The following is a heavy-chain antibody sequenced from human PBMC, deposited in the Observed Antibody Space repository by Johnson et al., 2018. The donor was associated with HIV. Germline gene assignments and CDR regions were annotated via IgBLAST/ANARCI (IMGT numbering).Heavy chain of an antibody. D-gene: IGHD7-27*01. Sequence: QMQLVESGGGMVQPGRSLRLSCAASGFTFSSYGMHWVRQAPGKGLEWVAFIRYDGSNKYYADSVKGRFTISRDNSKNTLYLQMNSLRAEDTAVYYCAKGLKLGSGDDAFDIWGQGTMVTVSS. CDR1: GFTFSSYG. V-gene: IGHV3-30*02. CDR3: AKGLKLGSGDDAFDI. CDR2: IRYDGSNK. J-gene: IGHJ3*02.